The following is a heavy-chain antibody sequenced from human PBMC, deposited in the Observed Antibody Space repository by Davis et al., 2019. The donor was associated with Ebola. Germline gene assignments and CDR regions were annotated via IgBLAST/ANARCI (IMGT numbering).Heavy chain of an antibody. V-gene: IGHV5-51*01. D-gene: IGHD5-24*01. CDR1: GYGFTIYW. J-gene: IGHJ4*02. CDR2: IYTGDSDT. CDR3: ARGTDGYNPGGYFDS. Sequence: PGGSLRLSCKGSGYGFTIYWIGWVRQMPGKGLEWMGIIYTGDSDTRYSPSFRGQVTISADKSTKTAFLVWTGLKASDTAMYYCARGTDGYNPGGYFDSWGQGTLVTVSS.